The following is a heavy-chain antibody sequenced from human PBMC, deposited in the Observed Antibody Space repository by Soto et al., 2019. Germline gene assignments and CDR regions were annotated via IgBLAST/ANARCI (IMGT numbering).Heavy chain of an antibody. CDR2: IFWDDDK. CDR1: GFSLSSSGVG. Sequence: QITLKESGPTQVKPTQTLTLTCTVSGFSLSSSGVGVGWLRQPPGKALEWLTLIFWDDDKRYSPSLKTRLTVTRDNSKNQVVLTMTDMDPADTATYYCARSDSATGTTFGYWGQGILVTVPS. D-gene: IGHD1-1*01. J-gene: IGHJ4*02. V-gene: IGHV2-5*02. CDR3: ARSDSATGTTFGY.